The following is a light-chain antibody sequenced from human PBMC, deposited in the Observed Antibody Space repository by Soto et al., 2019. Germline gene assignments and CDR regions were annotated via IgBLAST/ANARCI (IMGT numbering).Light chain of an antibody. J-gene: IGLJ1*01. CDR3: SSYAGSNIRYV. Sequence: QSVLAQPPSASGSPGQSVTISCTGTSSDVGGYNYASWYQQHPGKAPKLMIYEVSKRPSGVPDRFSGSKSGNTASLTVSGLQAEDEADYYCSSYAGSNIRYVFGTGTKVTVL. CDR1: SSDVGGYNY. CDR2: EVS. V-gene: IGLV2-8*01.